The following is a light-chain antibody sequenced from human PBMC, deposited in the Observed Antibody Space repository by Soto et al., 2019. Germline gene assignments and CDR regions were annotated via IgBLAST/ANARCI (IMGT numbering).Light chain of an antibody. CDR1: QNINNY. V-gene: IGKV1-33*01. J-gene: IGKJ5*01. Sequence: LQMTQSPSYLHASLEDRVTITHQASQNINNYLNWYQQKPGKAPKLLIYDASSLETGVPSRFSGSGSGTDFTLTISSLQPEDFATYYCQQYDNLPLIFGQGTRLEIK. CDR2: DAS. CDR3: QQYDNLPLI.